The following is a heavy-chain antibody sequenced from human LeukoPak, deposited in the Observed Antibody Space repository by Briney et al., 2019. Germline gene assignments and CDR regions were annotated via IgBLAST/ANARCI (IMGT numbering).Heavy chain of an antibody. CDR3: ARWADYHGYFDY. Sequence: SETLSLTCAVYGGSFSGYYWSWIRQPPGKGLEWIGEINHSGSTNYNPSLKSRVTISVDTSKNQFSLKLSSVTAADTAVYYCARWADYHGYFDYWGQGTLVTVSS. V-gene: IGHV4-34*01. D-gene: IGHD4-11*01. CDR1: GGSFSGYY. CDR2: INHSGST. J-gene: IGHJ4*02.